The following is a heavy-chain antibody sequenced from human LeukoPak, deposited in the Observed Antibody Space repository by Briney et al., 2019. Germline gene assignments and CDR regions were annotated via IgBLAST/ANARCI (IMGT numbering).Heavy chain of an antibody. CDR1: GYTFTSYA. D-gene: IGHD3-22*01. CDR2: INTDTGNP. CDR3: ARDGGSSGYYTWAYYYYYYMDV. V-gene: IGHV7-4-1*02. Sequence: ASVKVSCKASGYTFTSYAMNWVRQAPGQGLEWMGWINTDTGNPTYAQGFTGRFVFSLDTSVSTAYLQISSLKAEDTAVYYCARDGGSSGYYTWAYYYYYYMDVWGKGTTVTVSS. J-gene: IGHJ6*03.